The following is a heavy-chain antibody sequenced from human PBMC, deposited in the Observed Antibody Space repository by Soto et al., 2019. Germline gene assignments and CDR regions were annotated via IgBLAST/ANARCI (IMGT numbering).Heavy chain of an antibody. V-gene: IGHV3-23*01. CDR1: GFTFSSYA. CDR2: ISGSGGST. CDR3: AGGVAATRYYGMDV. J-gene: IGHJ6*02. D-gene: IGHD2-15*01. Sequence: GGSLRLSCAASGFTFSSYAMSWVRQAPGKGLEWVSAISGSGGSTYYADSVKGRFTISRDNSKNTLYLQMNSLRAEDTAVYYCAGGVAATRYYGMDVWGQGTTVTVSS.